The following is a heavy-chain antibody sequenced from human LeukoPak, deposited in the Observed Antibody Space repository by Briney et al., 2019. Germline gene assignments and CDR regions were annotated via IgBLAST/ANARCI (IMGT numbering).Heavy chain of an antibody. CDR1: GFTFNDYY. Sequence: GGSLRLSCAASGFTFNDYYMSWIRQAPGKGLEWLSYINIGGTNTHYADSAKGRFTISRDNAKKSLYLEMNNLRAEDTAVYYCATDGAGFDTWGQGVLVTVSS. V-gene: IGHV3-11*01. CDR2: INIGGTNT. J-gene: IGHJ5*02. CDR3: ATDGAGFDT.